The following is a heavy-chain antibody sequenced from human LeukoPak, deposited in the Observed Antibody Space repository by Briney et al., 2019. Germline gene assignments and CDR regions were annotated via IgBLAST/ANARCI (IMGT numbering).Heavy chain of an antibody. V-gene: IGHV4-4*07. CDR1: GGSITGYY. Sequence: PSETLSLTCTVSGGSITGYYWTWIRQPAGKGLEWIGRVSDTGRAYYNPSLERRVTISLDTSNNRFSLKVTSVTAADTAVYYCARGGSGYDFWSGYYNFDYWGQGTLVTVSS. CDR3: ARGGSGYDFWSGYYNFDY. D-gene: IGHD3-3*01. J-gene: IGHJ4*02. CDR2: VSDTGRA.